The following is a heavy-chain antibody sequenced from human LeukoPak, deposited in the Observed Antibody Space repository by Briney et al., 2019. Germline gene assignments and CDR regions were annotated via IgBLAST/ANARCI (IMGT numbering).Heavy chain of an antibody. J-gene: IGHJ4*02. Sequence: SETLSLTCAVSGGSVSTSFHSWNWIRQPPGKAPEFIGYIYHRGNTYSNPSLGSRVTISIDTSKNYFSLNLNSVTAADTAVYYCVRADGYGDYVGLGGHWGPGTLVTVSS. CDR2: IYHRGNT. D-gene: IGHD4-17*01. CDR1: GGSVSTSFHS. V-gene: IGHV4-30-2*01. CDR3: VRADGYGDYVGLGGH.